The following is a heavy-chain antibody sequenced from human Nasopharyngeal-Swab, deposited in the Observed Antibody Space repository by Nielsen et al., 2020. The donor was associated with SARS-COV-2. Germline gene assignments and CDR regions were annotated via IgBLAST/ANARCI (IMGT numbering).Heavy chain of an antibody. CDR2: IIPILGIA. J-gene: IGHJ6*02. CDR1: GGTFSSYA. Sequence: SVKVSCKASGGTFSSYAISWVRQAPGQGLEWMGRIIPILGIANYAQKFQGRVTITADKSTSTAYMELSSLRSEDTAVYYCAREYCSGGSCYGNYGMDVWGQGTTVTISS. D-gene: IGHD2-15*01. CDR3: AREYCSGGSCYGNYGMDV. V-gene: IGHV1-69*04.